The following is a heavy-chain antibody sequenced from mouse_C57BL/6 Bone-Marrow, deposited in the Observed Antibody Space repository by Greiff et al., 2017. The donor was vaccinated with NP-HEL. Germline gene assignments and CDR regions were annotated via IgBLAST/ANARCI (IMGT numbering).Heavy chain of an antibody. V-gene: IGHV1-59*01. Sequence: VQLQQPGAELVRPGTSVKLSCKASGYTFTSYWMHWVKQRPGQGLEWIGVIDPSDSYTNYNQKFKGKATLTVDTSSSTAYMQLSSLTSEDSAVYYCARSHYYGSSPYFDVWGTGTTVTVSS. D-gene: IGHD1-1*01. CDR1: GYTFTSYW. CDR2: IDPSDSYT. CDR3: ARSHYYGSSPYFDV. J-gene: IGHJ1*03.